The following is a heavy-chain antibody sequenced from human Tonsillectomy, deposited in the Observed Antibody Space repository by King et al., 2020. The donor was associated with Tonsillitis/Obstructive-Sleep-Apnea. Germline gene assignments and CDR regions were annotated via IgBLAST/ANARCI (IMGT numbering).Heavy chain of an antibody. CDR2: IRSKTYGGTT. V-gene: IGHV3-49*04. J-gene: IGHJ4*02. D-gene: IGHD3-16*02. Sequence: QLVESGGGLVKPGRSLRLSCTASGFNFGDYAMSWVRQAPGKGMEWVGFIRSKTYGGTTEYAASVKVRFNIARDDSKSIAYLQMNSLKTEDTAVYYCTRFGYYYVWCSYRFDYWGQATLVTVSS. CDR1: GFNFGDYA. CDR3: TRFGYYYVWCSYRFDY.